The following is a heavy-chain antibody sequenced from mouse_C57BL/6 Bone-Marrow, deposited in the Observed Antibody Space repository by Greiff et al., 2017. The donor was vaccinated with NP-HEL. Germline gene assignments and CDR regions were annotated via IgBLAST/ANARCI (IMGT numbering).Heavy chain of an antibody. V-gene: IGHV14-4*01. J-gene: IGHJ2*01. CDR1: GFNIKDDY. CDR3: TTLITTVVDY. D-gene: IGHD1-1*01. Sequence: VQLKESGAELVRPGASVKLSCTASGFNIKDDYMHWVKQRPEQGLEWIGWIDPENGDTEYASKFQGKATITADTSSNTAYLQLSSLTSEDTAVYYCTTLITTVVDYWGQGTTLTVSS. CDR2: IDPENGDT.